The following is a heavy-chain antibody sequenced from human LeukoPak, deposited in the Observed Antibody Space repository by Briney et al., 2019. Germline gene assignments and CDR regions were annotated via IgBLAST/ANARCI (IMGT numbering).Heavy chain of an antibody. V-gene: IGHV5-51*01. CDR2: IYPGDSDT. CDR1: GYSFTSYW. CDR3: ARQEGYYDSSGYYPLVDP. Sequence: GGSLKISCKGSGYSFTSYWIGWVRQMPGKGLEWMGIIYPGDSDTRYSPSFQGQVTISADKSISTAYLQWSSLKASDTAMYYCARQEGYYDSSGYYPLVDPWGQGTLVTVSS. J-gene: IGHJ5*02. D-gene: IGHD3-22*01.